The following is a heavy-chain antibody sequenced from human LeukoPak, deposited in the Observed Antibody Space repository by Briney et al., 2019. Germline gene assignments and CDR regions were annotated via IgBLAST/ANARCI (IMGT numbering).Heavy chain of an antibody. CDR3: ARVCSGGSCYSGYYGMDV. J-gene: IGHJ6*02. CDR1: GYTFTSYY. D-gene: IGHD2-15*01. V-gene: IGHV1-46*01. Sequence: GASVKVSYKASGYTFTSYYMHWVRQAPGQGLEWMGIINPSGGSTSYAQKFQGRVTMTTDTSTSTAYMELRSLRSDDTAVYYCARVCSGGSCYSGYYGMDVWGQGTTVTVSS. CDR2: INPSGGST.